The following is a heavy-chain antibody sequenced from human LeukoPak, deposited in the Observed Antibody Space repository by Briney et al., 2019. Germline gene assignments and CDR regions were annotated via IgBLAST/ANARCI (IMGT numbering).Heavy chain of an antibody. D-gene: IGHD3-3*01. CDR2: IYYRGNT. CDR1: GGSISSYY. V-gene: IGHV4-59*01. Sequence: SETLSLTCTVSGGSISSYYWSWIRQPPGKGLEWIGYIYYRGNTNYNPSLKSPVTISVDTSKNQFSLKMRSVTAADTAVYYCARHGYDFWSGYLDYWGQGTLVTVPS. CDR3: ARHGYDFWSGYLDY. J-gene: IGHJ4*02.